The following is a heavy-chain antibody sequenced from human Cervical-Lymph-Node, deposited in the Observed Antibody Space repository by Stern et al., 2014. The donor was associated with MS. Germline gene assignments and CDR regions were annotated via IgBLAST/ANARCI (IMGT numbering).Heavy chain of an antibody. V-gene: IGHV4-61*02. Sequence: VQLVESGPGLVKPSQTLSLTCTVSGGSISSGNYYWSWIRQPAGEGLEWIGRIYSSGSTQYNPPLKSRVTISADTSPNPFSLRLSSVTAADTAVYYCARGNYDVLTDNGGHGFDIWGQGTMVTVSS. D-gene: IGHD3-9*01. CDR1: GGSISSGNYY. CDR2: IYSSGST. CDR3: ARGNYDVLTDNGGHGFDI. J-gene: IGHJ3*02.